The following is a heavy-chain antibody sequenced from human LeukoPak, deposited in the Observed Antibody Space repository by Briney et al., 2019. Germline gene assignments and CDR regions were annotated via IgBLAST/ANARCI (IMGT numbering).Heavy chain of an antibody. V-gene: IGHV3-23*01. Sequence: GGSLRLSCAASGFLFSDCTMSWLRQAPGEGLQWVSAITPNGGFATYAESVKGRFIISRDNSRNTLYLQMNSLRAEDTAVYDCAKPHASGIYLPYDNWGQGTPVTVSS. CDR1: GFLFSDCT. J-gene: IGHJ4*02. CDR2: ITPNGGFA. D-gene: IGHD3-10*01. CDR3: AKPHASGIYLPYDN.